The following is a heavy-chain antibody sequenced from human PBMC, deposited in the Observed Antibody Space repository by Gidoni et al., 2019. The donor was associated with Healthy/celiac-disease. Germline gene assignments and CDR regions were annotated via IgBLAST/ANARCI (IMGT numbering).Heavy chain of an antibody. J-gene: IGHJ6*02. Sequence: QVQLVQSGAEVKKPGSSVKVSCKASGGTFSSYAISWVRQAPGQGLEWMGGIIPIFGTANYAQKFQGRVTITADESTSTAYMELSSLRSEDTAVYYCARADIVVVPAHKALGGMDVWGQGTTVTVSS. CDR3: ARADIVVVPAHKALGGMDV. CDR2: IIPIFGTA. CDR1: GGTFSSYA. V-gene: IGHV1-69*01. D-gene: IGHD2-2*01.